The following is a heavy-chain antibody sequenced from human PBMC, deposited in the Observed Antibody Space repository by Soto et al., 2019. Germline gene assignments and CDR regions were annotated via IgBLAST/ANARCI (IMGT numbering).Heavy chain of an antibody. CDR1: GFTFSSYW. CDR3: ARHPERIAQIGWFDP. Sequence: GGSLSLSCAASGFTFSSYWMSWVRQAPGKGLEWVANIKQDGSEKYYVDSVKGRFTISRDNAKNSLYLQMNSLRAEDTAVYYCARHPERIAQIGWFDPWGQGTLVTVSS. D-gene: IGHD6-13*01. CDR2: IKQDGSEK. V-gene: IGHV3-7*01. J-gene: IGHJ5*02.